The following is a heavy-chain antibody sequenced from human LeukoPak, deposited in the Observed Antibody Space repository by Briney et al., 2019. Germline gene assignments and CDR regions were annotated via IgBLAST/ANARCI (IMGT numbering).Heavy chain of an antibody. Sequence: PGGSLRLSCAASGFTFSSFAMSWVRQAPGKGPEWVSTISGSGGSTYYADSVKGRFTISRDNSKNTLYLQMNSLRAEDTAVYYCAKTGYKFDYWGQGTLVTASS. CDR2: ISGSGGST. J-gene: IGHJ4*02. V-gene: IGHV3-23*01. CDR3: AKTGYKFDY. CDR1: GFTFSSFA. D-gene: IGHD5-24*01.